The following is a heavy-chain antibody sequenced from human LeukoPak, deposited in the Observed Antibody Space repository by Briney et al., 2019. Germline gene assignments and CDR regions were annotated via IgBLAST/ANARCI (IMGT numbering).Heavy chain of an antibody. CDR1: GGSINSSNW. V-gene: IGHV4-4*02. J-gene: IGHJ3*02. Sequence: SETLSLTCAVSGGSINSSNWWSWVRQPPGKGLEWIGEIYRSGSTNYNPSLRSRVTISLDRSKNQFSLKLSSVTAADTAVYYCARASKVPALVSGNAFDIWGQGTMVTVSS. D-gene: IGHD2-2*01. CDR3: ARASKVPALVSGNAFDI. CDR2: IYRSGST.